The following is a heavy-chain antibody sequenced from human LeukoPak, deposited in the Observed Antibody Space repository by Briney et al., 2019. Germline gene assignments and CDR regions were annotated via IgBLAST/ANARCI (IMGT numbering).Heavy chain of an antibody. Sequence: PGGSLRLSCSASGFTLSSYAMEWVRQAPGKGLEWVAVIPYDGSHKNYADSVNGRFTISRHNSKNTLYLQMNSLRAEDTAVYYCAREGSSLVRWFDPRGQGTLVTVSS. CDR2: IPYDGSHK. CDR3: AREGSSLVRWFDP. J-gene: IGHJ5*02. CDR1: GFTLSSYA. D-gene: IGHD2-2*01. V-gene: IGHV3-30-3*01.